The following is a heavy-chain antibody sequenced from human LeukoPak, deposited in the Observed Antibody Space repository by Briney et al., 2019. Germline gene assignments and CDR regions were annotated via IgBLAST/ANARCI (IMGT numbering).Heavy chain of an antibody. D-gene: IGHD2-2*01. CDR3: TREGRLGYCSSTSRYRPENAYDY. CDR2: IRSKAYGGTT. J-gene: IGHJ4*02. CDR1: GFTFGDYA. V-gene: IGHV3-49*04. Sequence: GGSLRLSCTASGFTFGDYAMSWVRQAPGKGLEWVGFIRSKAYGGTTEYAASVKGRFTISRDDSKSIAYLQMNSLKTEDTAVYYCTREGRLGYCSSTSRYRPENAYDYWGQGTLVTVSS.